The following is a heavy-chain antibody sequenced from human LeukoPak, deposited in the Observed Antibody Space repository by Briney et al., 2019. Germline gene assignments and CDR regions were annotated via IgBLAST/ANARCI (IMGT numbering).Heavy chain of an antibody. CDR3: ATGNYYDSRGYYTFGH. V-gene: IGHV3-74*01. J-gene: IGHJ4*02. Sequence: GGSLRLSCAASEFTFDKYWMHWVRQAAGKGLVWVSRINGDGTITSYADSVKGAFIISRDNAKNTLYLQVSSLRAEDTAVYYCATGNYYDSRGYYTFGHWGQGTLVTVSS. CDR1: EFTFDKYW. D-gene: IGHD3-22*01. CDR2: INGDGTIT.